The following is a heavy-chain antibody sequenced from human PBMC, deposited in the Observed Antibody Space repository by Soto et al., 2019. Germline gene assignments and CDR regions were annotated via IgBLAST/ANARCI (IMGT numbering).Heavy chain of an antibody. J-gene: IGHJ6*02. CDR3: TRDLAPPDWVLGYAYGMDV. D-gene: IGHD5-12*01. V-gene: IGHV3-49*04. CDR2: IRSKNHGGAT. CDR1: GFTFGDYA. Sequence: PGGSLRLSCRGSGFTFGDYAVTWVRQAPRKGLEWVGFIRSKNHGGATEYAASVKGRFTISRDDSTSIAYLQMNSLKIEDTAVYYCTRDLAPPDWVLGYAYGMDVWGQGTTVTVSS.